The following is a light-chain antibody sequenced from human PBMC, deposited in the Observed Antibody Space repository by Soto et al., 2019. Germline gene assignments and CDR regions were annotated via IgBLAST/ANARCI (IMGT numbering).Light chain of an antibody. V-gene: IGKV4-1*01. CDR2: WAS. CDR1: QSVLYSSNNKNY. CDR3: QQYYGTPLT. J-gene: IGKJ4*01. Sequence: DIVMTQSPESLAVSLGERATNNCKSNQSVLYSSNNKNYLAWYQQKPGQPPKLLIYWASTRESGVPDRFSGSGSGTDFTLTISSLQAEDVAVYYCQQYYGTPLTFGGGTKMEIK.